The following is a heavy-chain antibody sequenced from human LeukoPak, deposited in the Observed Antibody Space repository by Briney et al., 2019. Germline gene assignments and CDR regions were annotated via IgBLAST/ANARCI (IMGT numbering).Heavy chain of an antibody. V-gene: IGHV3-23*01. CDR2: ISGSGGST. J-gene: IGHJ1*01. Sequence: GGSLRLSCAASVFTFSSDARSWGPQAPGKGVEWVSAISGSGGSTYYADSVKGRFTISRDNSKNTLYLQMNSLRAEDTAVYYCAKDEDIVVVPAAEYFQHWGQGTLVTVSS. D-gene: IGHD2-2*01. CDR3: AKDEDIVVVPAAEYFQH. CDR1: VFTFSSDA.